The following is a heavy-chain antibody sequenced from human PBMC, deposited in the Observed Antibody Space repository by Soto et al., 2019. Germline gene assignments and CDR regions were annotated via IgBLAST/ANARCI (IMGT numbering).Heavy chain of an antibody. Sequence: SETLSLTCAVYGGSFSGYYWSWIRQPPGKGLEWSGEINHSGSTNYNPSLKSRVTISVDTSKNQFSLKLSSVTAADTAVYYCARGTVPVDWFDPWGQGTLVTVSS. CDR3: ARGTVPVDWFDP. V-gene: IGHV4-34*01. CDR1: GGSFSGYY. CDR2: INHSGST. J-gene: IGHJ5*02. D-gene: IGHD2-2*01.